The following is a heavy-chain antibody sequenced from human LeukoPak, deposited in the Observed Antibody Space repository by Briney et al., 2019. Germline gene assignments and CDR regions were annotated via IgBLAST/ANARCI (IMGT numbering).Heavy chain of an antibody. Sequence: SQTLSLTCSVSGGSISSYYWSWIRQSPGKGLEWIGYVFYKGSTNYNPSLKSRVSISVDTAKNQFSLRLSSVTAADTAVYYCARGNNYYFYYMDVWGKGATVTVSS. CDR1: GGSISSYY. V-gene: IGHV4-59*01. J-gene: IGHJ6*03. CDR3: ARGNNYYFYYMDV. CDR2: VFYKGST.